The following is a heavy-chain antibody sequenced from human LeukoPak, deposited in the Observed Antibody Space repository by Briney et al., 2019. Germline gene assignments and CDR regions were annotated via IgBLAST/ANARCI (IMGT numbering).Heavy chain of an antibody. CDR3: ARELPESYYFDY. D-gene: IGHD2-21*02. CDR1: GYIFSNHY. V-gene: IGHV1-46*01. CDR2: IRPSSGRS. Sequence: GASVKVSCKTSGYIFSNHYIHWVRQAPGQGPEWMGIIRPSSGRSDYTQKFQGRVTMTRDMSTTTVYMELTTLGSDDTAVYFCARELPESYYFDYWGQGTLVTVSS. J-gene: IGHJ4*02.